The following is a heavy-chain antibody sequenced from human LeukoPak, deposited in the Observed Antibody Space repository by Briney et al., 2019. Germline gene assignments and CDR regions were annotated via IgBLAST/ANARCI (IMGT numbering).Heavy chain of an antibody. CDR2: ISGSGGST. D-gene: IGHD5-18*01. CDR3: AKGAWIQLWSYYFDY. CDR1: GFPFSSYA. Sequence: PGGSLRLSCAASGFPFSSYAMSWVRQAPGKGLEWVAAISGSGGSTYYADSVKGRFTISRDNSKNTLYLQMNSLRAEDTAVYYCAKGAWIQLWSYYFDYWGQGTLVTVSS. J-gene: IGHJ4*02. V-gene: IGHV3-23*01.